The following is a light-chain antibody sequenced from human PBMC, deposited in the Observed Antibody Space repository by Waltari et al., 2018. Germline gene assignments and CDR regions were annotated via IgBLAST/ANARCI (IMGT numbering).Light chain of an antibody. CDR1: QSISRY. V-gene: IGKV3-20*01. J-gene: IGKJ1*01. CDR3: QHHFRLPAT. Sequence: IMLTQYPGTLSLSPVERAHLSCRASQSISRYLAWYQQKPGQAPRLLIYGASTRATGIPDRFSGSGSGTDFSLTISGLEPEDSAVYYCQHHFRLPATFGQGTKVEIK. CDR2: GAS.